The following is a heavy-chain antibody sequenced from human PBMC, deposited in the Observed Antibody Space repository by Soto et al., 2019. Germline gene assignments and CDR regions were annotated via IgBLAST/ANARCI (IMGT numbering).Heavy chain of an antibody. CDR1: GDTFSSYA. J-gene: IGHJ4*02. D-gene: IGHD5-12*01. Sequence: PGGSLRLSCSASGDTFSSYAMHWVRQAPGKGLEYVPAISSNGGSTYYADSVKGRFTVSRDNSKNTLYLQMSSLRAEDTAVYYCVKDQGGYSGYVFDYWGQGTLVTVSS. V-gene: IGHV3-64D*06. CDR3: VKDQGGYSGYVFDY. CDR2: ISSNGGST.